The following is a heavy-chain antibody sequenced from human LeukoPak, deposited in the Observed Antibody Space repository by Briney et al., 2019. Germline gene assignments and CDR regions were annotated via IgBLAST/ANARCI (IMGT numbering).Heavy chain of an antibody. D-gene: IGHD2-15*01. J-gene: IGHJ4*02. Sequence: GGSLRLPCAASGFTFSDYTMNWVRQAPGKGLEWVSSISPSSSYMYYADSVKGRFTISRDNTKNSLYLQMNSLRAEDTAVYYCARATWDSWGQGALVTVSS. V-gene: IGHV3-21*01. CDR1: GFTFSDYT. CDR2: ISPSSSYM. CDR3: ARATWDS.